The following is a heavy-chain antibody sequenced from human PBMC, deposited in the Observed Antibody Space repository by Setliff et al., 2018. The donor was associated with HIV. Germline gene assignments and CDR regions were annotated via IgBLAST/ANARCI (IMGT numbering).Heavy chain of an antibody. V-gene: IGHV4-59*11. Sequence: PSETLSLTCSFSGGSISSHYWSWIRQTPGKGLECFGTIYNAWRISYSPSLRSRVTFSVDTSQNQFSRILRSVTAADTAVYYRARPGSSSSYYAMDVWGQGTTVTVSS. CDR2: IYNAWRI. CDR3: ARPGSSSSYYAMDV. J-gene: IGHJ6*02. D-gene: IGHD3-10*01. CDR1: GGSISSHY.